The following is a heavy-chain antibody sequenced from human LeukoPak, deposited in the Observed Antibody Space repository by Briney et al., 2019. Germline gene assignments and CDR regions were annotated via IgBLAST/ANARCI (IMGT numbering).Heavy chain of an antibody. CDR3: ARGLPPRRNYDSGGYYSYYFDY. Sequence: ASVKVTCKASGYTFTSYGIIWVRQAPGQGLEWMGWISAYNGHTKYAQKFQGRVTITTDTSTTTAYMELRSLRSDDTAVYFCARGLPPRRNYDSGGYYSYYFDYWGQGTLVTVSS. V-gene: IGHV1-18*01. CDR1: GYTFTSYG. J-gene: IGHJ4*02. CDR2: ISAYNGHT. D-gene: IGHD3-22*01.